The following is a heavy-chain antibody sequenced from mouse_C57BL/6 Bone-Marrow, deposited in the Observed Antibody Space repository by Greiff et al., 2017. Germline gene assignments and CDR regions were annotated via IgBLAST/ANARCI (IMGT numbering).Heavy chain of an antibody. D-gene: IGHD4-1*01. CDR2: IFPGSGST. CDR3: AREGHWDGGFAY. Sequence: ESGPELVKPGASVKISCKASGYTFTDYYINWVKQRPGQGLEWIGWIFPGSGSTYYNEKFKGKATLTVDKSSSTAYMLLSSLTSEDSAVYFCAREGHWDGGFAYWGQGTLVTVSA. CDR1: GYTFTDYY. V-gene: IGHV1-75*01. J-gene: IGHJ3*01.